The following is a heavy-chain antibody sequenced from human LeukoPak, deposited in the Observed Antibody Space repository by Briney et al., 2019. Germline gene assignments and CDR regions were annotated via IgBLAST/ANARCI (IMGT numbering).Heavy chain of an antibody. Sequence: PSETLSLTCTVSGGSISSHYWSWIRQPPGKGLEWIGYIYYSGSTNYNPSLKSRVTISVDTSKNQFSLKLSSVTAAGTAVYYRAREEAAAGTYYYYYYMDVWGKGTTVTVSS. J-gene: IGHJ6*03. V-gene: IGHV4-59*11. D-gene: IGHD6-13*01. CDR1: GGSISSHY. CDR3: AREEAAAGTYYYYYYMDV. CDR2: IYYSGST.